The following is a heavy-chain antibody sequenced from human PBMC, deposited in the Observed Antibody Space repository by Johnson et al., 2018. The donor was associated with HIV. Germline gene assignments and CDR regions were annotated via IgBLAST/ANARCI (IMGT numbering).Heavy chain of an antibody. CDR2: ISGSGGST. Sequence: MQLVESGGGLVQPGGSLRLSCAASGFTFSSYAMSWVRQAPGKGLEWVSAISGSGGSTYYADFVKGRFTISRDNSKNPLYLQMNSLRVEDTALYYCAKVSSSSTWAHDPFYVWGQGTMVTVSS. CDR3: AKVSSSSTWAHDPFYV. J-gene: IGHJ3*01. D-gene: IGHD6-6*01. CDR1: GFTFSSYA. V-gene: IGHV3-23*04.